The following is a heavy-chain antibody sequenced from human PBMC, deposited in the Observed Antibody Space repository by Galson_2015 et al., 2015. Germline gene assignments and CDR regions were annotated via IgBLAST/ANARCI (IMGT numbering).Heavy chain of an antibody. V-gene: IGHV1-69*13. CDR2: IIPIFGTA. D-gene: IGHD3-16*01. J-gene: IGHJ3*02. Sequence: SVKVSCKASGGTFSSYAISWVRQAPGQGLEWMGGIIPIFGTANYAQKFQGRVTITADESTSTAYMELSSLRSEDTAVYYCARGYRGRNRAPTTNDAFDIWGQGTMVTVSS. CDR1: GGTFSSYA. CDR3: ARGYRGRNRAPTTNDAFDI.